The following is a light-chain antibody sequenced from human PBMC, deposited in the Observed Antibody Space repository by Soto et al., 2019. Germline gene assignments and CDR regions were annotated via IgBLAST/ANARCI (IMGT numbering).Light chain of an antibody. CDR1: SGHRSYA. Sequence: QSVLTQSPSASASLGASVKLTCTLSSGHRSYAIAWHQQQPEKGPRYLMKLNSDGSHSKGDGIPDRFSGSSSGAERYLTISSLQSEDEADYYCQTWGNGIKVFGGGTKLTVL. V-gene: IGLV4-69*02. CDR2: LNSDGSH. CDR3: QTWGNGIKV. J-gene: IGLJ2*01.